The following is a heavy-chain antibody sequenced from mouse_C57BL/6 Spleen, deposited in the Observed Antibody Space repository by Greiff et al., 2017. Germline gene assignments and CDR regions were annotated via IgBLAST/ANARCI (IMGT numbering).Heavy chain of an antibody. J-gene: IGHJ3*01. Sequence: QVQLQQSGPELVKPGASVKISCKASGYAFSSSWMNWVKQRPGKGLEWIGRIYPGDGATNYTGKFKGKATLTADKSSSTAYMQLSSLTSADSAVYFCVTEGFAYWGQGTLVTVSA. CDR1: GYAFSSSW. V-gene: IGHV1-82*01. CDR2: IYPGDGAT. CDR3: VTEGFAY.